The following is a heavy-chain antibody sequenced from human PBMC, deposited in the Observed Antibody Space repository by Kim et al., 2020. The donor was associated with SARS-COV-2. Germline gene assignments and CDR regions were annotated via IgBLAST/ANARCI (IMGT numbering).Heavy chain of an antibody. Sequence: SGPTLVNPTQTLTLTCTFSGFSLSTSGMCVSWIRQPPGKALEWLALIDWDDDKYYRTSLKTRLTISKDTSKNQVVLTMTNMDPVDTATYYCARTLDEYYYDSSGYRPFDYWGQGTLVTVSS. J-gene: IGHJ4*02. CDR2: IDWDDDK. CDR1: GFSLSTSGMC. D-gene: IGHD3-22*01. CDR3: ARTLDEYYYDSSGYRPFDY. V-gene: IGHV2-70*01.